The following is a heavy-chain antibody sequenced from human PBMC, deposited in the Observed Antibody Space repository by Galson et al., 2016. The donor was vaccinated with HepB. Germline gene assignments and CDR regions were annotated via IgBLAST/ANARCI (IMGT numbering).Heavy chain of an antibody. J-gene: IGHJ6*02. V-gene: IGHV3-74*01. CDR2: INNDGSST. CDR1: GFTFTQCW. CDR3: ARGPRYQVHYAMDV. D-gene: IGHD2-2*01. Sequence: SLRLSCAASGFTFTQCWMHWVRLAPGKGLAWVARINNDGSSTNYADSAKGRFTISRDNVENTVYLQMNSLTAEDTAIYFCARGPRYQVHYAMDVWGQGTTVTVS.